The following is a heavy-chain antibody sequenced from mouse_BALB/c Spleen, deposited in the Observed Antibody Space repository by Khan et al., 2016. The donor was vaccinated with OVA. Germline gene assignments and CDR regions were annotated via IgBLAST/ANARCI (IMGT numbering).Heavy chain of an antibody. CDR2: ISYSGST. J-gene: IGHJ4*01. CDR1: GYSITSNYA. Sequence: EVQLQESGPGLVKPSQSLSLTCTVNGYSITSNYAWNWIRQFPGNKVEWMGYISYSGSTNYNPSLKSRLSITRDTSKNQFFLLLHSVTTEDSATYYCARGNYYGYALDYWGQGTSVTVSS. CDR3: ARGNYYGYALDY. V-gene: IGHV3-2*02. D-gene: IGHD1-1*01.